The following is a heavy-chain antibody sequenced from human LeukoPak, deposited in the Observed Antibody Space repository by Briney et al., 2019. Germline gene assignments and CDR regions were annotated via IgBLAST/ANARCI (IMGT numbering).Heavy chain of an antibody. CDR1: GFTFSSYA. CDR3: ARSGLGLVTTTD. J-gene: IGHJ4*02. V-gene: IGHV3-30-3*01. Sequence: GRSLRLSCAASGFTFSSYAMHWVRQAPGKGLEWVAVISYDGSNKYYADSVKGRFTISRDNSKNTLYLQMNSLRAEDTAVYYCARSGLGLVTTTDWDQGTLVTVSS. D-gene: IGHD3-22*01. CDR2: ISYDGSNK.